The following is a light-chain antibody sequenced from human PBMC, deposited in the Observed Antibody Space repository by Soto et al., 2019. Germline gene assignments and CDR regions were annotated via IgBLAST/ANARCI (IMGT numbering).Light chain of an antibody. Sequence: LTQSPAILSLSPGERATLSCTASQSVDTYIAWYQQRPGQPPRLLIHDTSHRASGVPARFRGRGSGTDFTLTITSLEPEDFAVYFCQQRRNWVSFGPGTRL. CDR2: DTS. V-gene: IGKV3-11*01. CDR3: QQRRNWVS. J-gene: IGKJ3*01. CDR1: QSVDTY.